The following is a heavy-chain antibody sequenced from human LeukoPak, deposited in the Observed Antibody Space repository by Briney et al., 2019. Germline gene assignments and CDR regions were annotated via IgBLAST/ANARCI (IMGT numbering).Heavy chain of an antibody. CDR1: GFTFSSYS. D-gene: IGHD5-18*01. V-gene: IGHV3-48*04. CDR3: ARVRRDTAMVNYMDV. Sequence: GGSLRLSCAASGFTFSSYSMNWVRQAPGKGLEWVSYISSSGRTKYYADSVKGRITISRDNAKNSLYLQMNSLRAEDTAVYYCARVRRDTAMVNYMDVWGKGTTVTISS. CDR2: ISSSGRTK. J-gene: IGHJ6*03.